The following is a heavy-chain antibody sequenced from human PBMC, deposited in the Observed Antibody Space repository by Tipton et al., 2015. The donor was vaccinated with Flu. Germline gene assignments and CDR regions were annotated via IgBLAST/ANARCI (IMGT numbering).Heavy chain of an antibody. CDR1: GYTFTNYG. V-gene: IGHV1-18*01. CDR3: ARFGNVVPAGVKRLLVYYGMDV. J-gene: IGHJ6*02. CDR2: ITADNGDT. D-gene: IGHD2-2*01. Sequence: QVQLVQSGAEVKRPGASVKVSCKASGYTFTNYGISWVRQAPGQGLEWLGWITADNGDTNYAQKFQGRVTMTTDASTDTAYMDLRSLRSDDTAVYYCARFGNVVPAGVKRLLVYYGMDVWGQGTTVTVSS.